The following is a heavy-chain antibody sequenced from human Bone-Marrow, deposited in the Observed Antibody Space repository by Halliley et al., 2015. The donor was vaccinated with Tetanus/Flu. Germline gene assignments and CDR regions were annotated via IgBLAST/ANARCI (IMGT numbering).Heavy chain of an antibody. CDR1: GYNFSIYW. J-gene: IGHJ2*01. V-gene: IGHV5-51*01. D-gene: IGHD3-22*01. CDR3: ARRLDSHDGSGYSLSYFDL. Sequence: QLVQSGAEVEKPGESLKISCKGSGYNFSIYWIGWVRQMPGKGLESMGIIFPGDSDTRYSPSLQGQVSISADKSISTAYLQWSSLKASDPAMYYCARRLDSHDGSGYSLSYFDLWGRGTLVTVSS. CDR2: IFPGDSDT.